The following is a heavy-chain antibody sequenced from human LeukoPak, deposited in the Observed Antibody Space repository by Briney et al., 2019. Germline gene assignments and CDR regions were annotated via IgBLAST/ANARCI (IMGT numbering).Heavy chain of an antibody. CDR3: ARDSPNYDFWSGYDAFDI. D-gene: IGHD3-3*01. V-gene: IGHV3-23*01. CDR2: ISGSGGST. CDR1: GFTFSSYA. J-gene: IGHJ3*02. Sequence: PGGSLRLSCAASGFTFSSYAMSWVRQAPGKGLEWVSAISGSGGSTYYADSVKGRFTISRDNSKNTLYLQMNSLRAEDTAVYYCARDSPNYDFWSGYDAFDIWGQGTMVTVSS.